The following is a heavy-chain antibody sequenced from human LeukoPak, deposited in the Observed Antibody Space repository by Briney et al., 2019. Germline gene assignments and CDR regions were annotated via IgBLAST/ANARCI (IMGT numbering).Heavy chain of an antibody. D-gene: IGHD1-26*01. CDR1: GFTFSSYA. V-gene: IGHV3-23*01. Sequence: GGSLRLSCAASGFTFSSYAMSWVRQAPGKGLEWVSGISRSGGSTNYADSVKGRFTISRDNSKSTLYLQMNSLRAEDTAVYYCARGSYYGYYYFDYWGQGTLVAVSS. CDR2: ISRSGGST. CDR3: ARGSYYGYYYFDY. J-gene: IGHJ4*02.